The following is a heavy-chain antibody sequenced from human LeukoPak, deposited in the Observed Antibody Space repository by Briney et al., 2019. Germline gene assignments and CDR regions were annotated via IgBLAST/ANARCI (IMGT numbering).Heavy chain of an antibody. J-gene: IGHJ4*02. Sequence: TLSLTCSVSGGSITSGSLYWSWIRQPAGKRLEWIGRVSDNGNTNYNPSLKSRVTISVDTSKNQFFLTLTSVTAADTALYYCSKSAVAAPFAYWGQGSLVTDSS. CDR2: VSDNGNT. CDR1: GGSITSGSLY. V-gene: IGHV4-61*02. CDR3: SKSAVAAPFAY. D-gene: IGHD6-19*01.